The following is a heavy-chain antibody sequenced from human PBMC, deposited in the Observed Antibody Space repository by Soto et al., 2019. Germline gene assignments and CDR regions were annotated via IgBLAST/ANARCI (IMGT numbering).Heavy chain of an antibody. CDR3: ARGGGEDSSGPMWFDP. CDR1: GFTFSSYS. V-gene: IGHV3-21*01. D-gene: IGHD3-22*01. J-gene: IGHJ5*02. Sequence: EVQLVESGGGLVKPGGSLRLSCAASGFTFSSYSMIWVRQAPGKGLEWVSSISSSSSYIYYADSVKGRFTISRDNAKNSLYLQMNSLRAEDTAVYYCARGGGEDSSGPMWFDPWGQGTLVTVSS. CDR2: ISSSSSYI.